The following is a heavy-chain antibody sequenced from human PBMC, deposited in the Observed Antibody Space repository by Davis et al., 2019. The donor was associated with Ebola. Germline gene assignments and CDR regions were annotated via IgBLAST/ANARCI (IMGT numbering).Heavy chain of an antibody. Sequence: GESLKISCVASGFTFSRNSMNWVRQAPGKGLEWVSYISTSSTTIYYAESVNGRFTISRENAKNALYLQMNSLRDEDTAGYYCARAGMVQGVITKWDGYWGQGTLVTVSS. CDR1: GFTFSRNS. J-gene: IGHJ4*02. CDR2: ISTSSTTI. V-gene: IGHV3-48*02. D-gene: IGHD3-10*01. CDR3: ARAGMVQGVITKWDGY.